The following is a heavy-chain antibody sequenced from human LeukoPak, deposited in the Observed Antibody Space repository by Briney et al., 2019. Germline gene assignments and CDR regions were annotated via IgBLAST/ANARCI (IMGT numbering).Heavy chain of an antibody. Sequence: GASVKVSCKASGGTFSSYAISWVRQAPGQGLEWMGGIIPIFGTANYAQKFQGRVTITADESTSTAYMELSGLRSEDTAVYYCARARGIPSSSLYYFDYWGQGTLVTVSS. CDR1: GGTFSSYA. J-gene: IGHJ4*02. V-gene: IGHV1-69*13. CDR3: ARARGIPSSSLYYFDY. CDR2: IIPIFGTA. D-gene: IGHD6-13*01.